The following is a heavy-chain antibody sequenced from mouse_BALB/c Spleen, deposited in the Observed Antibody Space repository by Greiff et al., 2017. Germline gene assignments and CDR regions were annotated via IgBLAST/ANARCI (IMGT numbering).Heavy chain of an antibody. Sequence: EVMLVESGPGLVKPSQSLSLTCTVTGYSITSDYAWNWIRQFPGNKLEWMGYISYSGSTSYNPSLKSRISITRDTSKNQFFLQLNSVTTEDTATYYCARRTTVFDYWGQGTTLTVSS. D-gene: IGHD1-1*01. J-gene: IGHJ2*01. V-gene: IGHV3-2*02. CDR1: GYSITSDYA. CDR2: ISYSGST. CDR3: ARRTTVFDY.